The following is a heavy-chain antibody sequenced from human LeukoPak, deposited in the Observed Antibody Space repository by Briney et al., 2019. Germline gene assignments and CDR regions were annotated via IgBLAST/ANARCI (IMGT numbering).Heavy chain of an antibody. Sequence: GGSLRLSCTASGFTFSIYVMRWVRQAPGKGLEWVSAIGSGGDTYYADSVKGRFTVSRDNSKNTVHLQMSGLRAEDTALYYCTRDGGRNFDFWGQGALVTVSS. D-gene: IGHD1-26*01. CDR2: IGSGGDT. J-gene: IGHJ4*02. CDR3: TRDGGRNFDF. V-gene: IGHV3-23*01. CDR1: GFTFSIYV.